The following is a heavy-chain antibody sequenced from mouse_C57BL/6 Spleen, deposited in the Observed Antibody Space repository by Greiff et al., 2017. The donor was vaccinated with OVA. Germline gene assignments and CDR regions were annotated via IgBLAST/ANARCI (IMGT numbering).Heavy chain of an antibody. CDR2: IDPSDSET. Sequence: QVQLQQPGAELVRPGSSVKLSCKASGYTFTSYWMHWVKQRPIQGLEWIGHIDPSDSETHYNQKFKDKATLTVDKSSSTAYMQLSSLTSEDSAVYYCATGTGYGDVWGTGTTVTVSS. CDR3: ATGTGYGDV. V-gene: IGHV1-52*01. D-gene: IGHD4-1*01. CDR1: GYTFTSYW. J-gene: IGHJ1*03.